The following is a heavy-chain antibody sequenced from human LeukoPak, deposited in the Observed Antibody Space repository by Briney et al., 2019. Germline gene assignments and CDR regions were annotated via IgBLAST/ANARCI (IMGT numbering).Heavy chain of an antibody. D-gene: IGHD6-13*01. CDR3: AKNLGTSSWYSFGS. J-gene: IGHJ4*02. CDR2: INSDGSNT. CDR1: GYTFTTYW. Sequence: GGSLRLSCAASGYTFTTYWIHWVRQAPGKGLVWVSLINSDGSNTGYADSVKGRFTISRDNSKNTLYLQMDSLRTDDTAVYYCAKNLGTSSWYSFGSWGQGTLVTVSS. V-gene: IGHV3-74*01.